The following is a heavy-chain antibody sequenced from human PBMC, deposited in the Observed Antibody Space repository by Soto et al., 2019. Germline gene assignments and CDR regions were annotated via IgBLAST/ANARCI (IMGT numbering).Heavy chain of an antibody. V-gene: IGHV4-39*01. D-gene: IGHD4-4*01. CDR3: NRQRRPVSVTDR. Sequence: SETLSLTCSVSGGSISSSSFYWGWIRQPPGKGLECIGSIYYSGSTYHNPSLKSRVTISVDTSKNQFSLKLSYVTAAETAIYFCNRQRRPVSVTDRWGQGTLVTVSS. CDR1: GGSISSSSFY. CDR2: IYYSGST. J-gene: IGHJ5*02.